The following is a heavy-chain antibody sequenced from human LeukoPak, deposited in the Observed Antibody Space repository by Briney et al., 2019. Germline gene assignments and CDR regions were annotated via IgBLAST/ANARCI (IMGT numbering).Heavy chain of an antibody. CDR3: ARGRGGGDY. D-gene: IGHD3-10*01. J-gene: IGHJ4*02. Sequence: AGGSLRLSCAASGFTFSSNWMSWVRQAPGKGLEWVANIKQDGSEKYYVDSVKGRFTISRDNANNSLYLQMNSLRAEDTAVYYCARGRGGGDYWGQGTLVTVSS. CDR1: GFTFSSNW. CDR2: IKQDGSEK. V-gene: IGHV3-7*01.